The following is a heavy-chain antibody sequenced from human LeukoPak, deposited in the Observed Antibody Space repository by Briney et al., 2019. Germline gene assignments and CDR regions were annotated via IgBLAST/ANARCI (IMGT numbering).Heavy chain of an antibody. Sequence: PSETLSLTCSVSGGSISSSSSYYWGWIRQPPGKGLEWIGSIYYSGNTYYNPSLKSRVTISVDTSKNQFSLKLSSMTAADTAIYYCARAPRDGYNSPYFDCWGQGTLVTVSS. V-gene: IGHV4-39*01. J-gene: IGHJ4*02. CDR3: ARAPRDGYNSPYFDC. CDR1: GGSISSSSSYY. D-gene: IGHD5-24*01. CDR2: IYYSGNT.